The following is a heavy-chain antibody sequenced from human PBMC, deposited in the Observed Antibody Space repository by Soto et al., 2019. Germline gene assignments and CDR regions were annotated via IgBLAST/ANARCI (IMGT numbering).Heavy chain of an antibody. CDR3: ARGGDIVVVAADYGMDV. D-gene: IGHD2-15*01. CDR2: INPGNGNA. CDR1: GYTFTNYA. Sequence: ASVKVSCKASGYTFTNYALHWVRQAPGQRLEWMGWINPGNGNAKSSQKFQGRVTITRDTSASTAYMELSSLRPEDTAVYYCARGGDIVVVAADYGMDVWGQGTTVTVSS. J-gene: IGHJ6*02. V-gene: IGHV1-3*01.